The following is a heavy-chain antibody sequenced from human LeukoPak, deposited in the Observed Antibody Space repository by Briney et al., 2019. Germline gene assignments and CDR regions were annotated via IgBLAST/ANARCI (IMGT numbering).Heavy chain of an antibody. CDR1: GASVSSDY. CDR2: THYRGDI. D-gene: IGHD3-10*01. V-gene: IGHV4-59*02. Sequence: SETLSLTCSVSGASVSSDYWNWVRQSPGRGLEWIGYTHYRGDINYNPSLKSRLTMSVDASSNQVSLKLSSVTAADAAVYYCGRNLGSGSDHWGQGTLVTVSS. J-gene: IGHJ4*02. CDR3: GRNLGSGSDH.